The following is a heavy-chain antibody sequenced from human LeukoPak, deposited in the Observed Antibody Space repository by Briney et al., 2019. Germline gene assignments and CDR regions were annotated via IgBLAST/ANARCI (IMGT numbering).Heavy chain of an antibody. CDR3: ARRDGDY. Sequence: GRSLRLSCAASGFTFSSYAMHWVRQAPGKGLEWVAVISYDGSNKYYADSVKGRFTISRDNAKNSLYLQMNSLRAEDTAVYYCARRDGDYWGQGTLVTVSS. D-gene: IGHD6-6*01. CDR1: GFTFSSYA. J-gene: IGHJ4*02. V-gene: IGHV3-30-3*01. CDR2: ISYDGSNK.